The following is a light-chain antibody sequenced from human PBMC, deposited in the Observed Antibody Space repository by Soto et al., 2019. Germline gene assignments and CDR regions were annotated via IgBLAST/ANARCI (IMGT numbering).Light chain of an antibody. J-gene: IGLJ2*01. Sequence: QSVLTQPPSVSGAPGQRVTISCTGSSSNIGAAYDVHWYLQLPGTAPKLLIYGNNNRPSGVPDRFSGSTSGTSASLAITGLQAEDEADYYCQSYDSSLSVVFGGGTKLTVL. CDR1: SSNIGAAYD. V-gene: IGLV1-40*01. CDR2: GNN. CDR3: QSYDSSLSVV.